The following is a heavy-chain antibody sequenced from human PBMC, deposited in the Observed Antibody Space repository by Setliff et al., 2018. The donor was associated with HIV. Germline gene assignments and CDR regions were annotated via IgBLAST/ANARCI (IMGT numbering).Heavy chain of an antibody. CDR1: GYTLSDYG. CDR3: ARAGWCRGGPCYAGIFDI. V-gene: IGHV7-4-1*02. J-gene: IGHJ3*02. D-gene: IGHD2-15*01. Sequence: ASVKVSCKASGYTLSDYGIHWLRQAPGQGLEFMAWINTNTGHPTYAQGFTGRGRFVFSLDASVSTAYLEISGLKAEDSALYYCARAGWCRGGPCYAGIFDIWGQGTMVT. CDR2: INTNTGHP.